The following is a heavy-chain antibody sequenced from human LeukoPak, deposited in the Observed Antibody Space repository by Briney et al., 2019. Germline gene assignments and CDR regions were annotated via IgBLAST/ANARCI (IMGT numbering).Heavy chain of an antibody. Sequence: SETLSLTCTVSGGSISSGGYYWSWIRQHPGKGLELIGYIYYSGSTYYNPSLKSRVTISVDTSKNQFSLKLSSVTAADTAVYYCARDLRANNGGGPWFDPWGQGTLVTVSS. D-gene: IGHD1-14*01. CDR1: GGSISSGGYY. CDR2: IYYSGST. CDR3: ARDLRANNGGGPWFDP. J-gene: IGHJ5*02. V-gene: IGHV4-31*03.